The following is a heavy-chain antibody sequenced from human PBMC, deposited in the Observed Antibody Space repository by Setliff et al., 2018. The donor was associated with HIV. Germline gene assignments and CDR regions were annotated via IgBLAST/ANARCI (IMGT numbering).Heavy chain of an antibody. CDR3: ARVRATRTTGAFDI. Sequence: PGGSLRLSCAASGFTFSSYSMNWVRQAPGKGLEWVSYISYSSSTIYYADSVKGRFTISRDNAKNSLYLQMNSLRAEDTAVYYCARVRATRTTGAFDIWGQGTMVTVSS. CDR2: ISYSSSTI. J-gene: IGHJ3*02. D-gene: IGHD4-17*01. CDR1: GFTFSSYS. V-gene: IGHV3-48*01.